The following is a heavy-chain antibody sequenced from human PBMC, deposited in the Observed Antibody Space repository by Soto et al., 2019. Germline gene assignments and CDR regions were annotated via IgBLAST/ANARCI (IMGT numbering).Heavy chain of an antibody. V-gene: IGHV5-10-1*01. CDR2: IDPYDSYT. J-gene: IGHJ6*02. D-gene: IGHD3-10*01. CDR3: ARPPLPGLGKYAMDV. Sequence: GESLKISCKGSGYNFNNYWINWVRQMPGKGLERMGRIDPYDSYTNYSPSFQGHVTISVDTSSSTAYLQWSSLKASDTAMYYCARPPLPGLGKYAMDVWGQGTTVTVSS. CDR1: GYNFNNYW.